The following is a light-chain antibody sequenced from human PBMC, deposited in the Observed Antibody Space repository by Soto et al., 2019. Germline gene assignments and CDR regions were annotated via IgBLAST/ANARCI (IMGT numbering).Light chain of an antibody. CDR1: SSDVGGYNF. Sequence: QSALTQPPSASGSPGQSVTISCTGTSSDVGGYNFVSWYQQHPGKAPKLMIYEVSKRPSGVPDRFSGSKSGNTASLIVSGLQADDEADYYCTSYAGSNIPVVFGGGTQLTVL. J-gene: IGLJ2*01. CDR3: TSYAGSNIPVV. CDR2: EVS. V-gene: IGLV2-8*01.